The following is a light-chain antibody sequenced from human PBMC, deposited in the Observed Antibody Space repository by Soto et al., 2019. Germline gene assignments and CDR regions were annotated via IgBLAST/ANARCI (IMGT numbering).Light chain of an antibody. J-gene: IGLJ2*01. CDR3: SSYTNRRTII. V-gene: IGLV2-14*01. CDR1: SSYVGGYNY. CDR2: DVT. Sequence: QSVLTQPASVSGSPGQSITISCTGTSSYVGGYNYVPWYQQHPGKAPKLMVYDVTKRPSGVSYRFSGSKSGNTASLTISGLQAEDEADYYCSSYTNRRTIIFGGGTKVTVL.